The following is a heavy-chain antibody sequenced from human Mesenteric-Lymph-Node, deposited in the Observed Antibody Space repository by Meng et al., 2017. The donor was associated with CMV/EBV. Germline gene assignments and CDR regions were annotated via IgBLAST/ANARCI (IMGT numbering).Heavy chain of an antibody. Sequence: GGSLRLSCAAFGSTFSKYEMFWLRQAPGKGLEWVSYISTTSRTIYYEDSVKGRFTISRDNAKNSVYLQMNSLRAEDTAVYYCATSYAGYPYWGQGTLVTVSS. CDR3: ATSYAGYPY. D-gene: IGHD2/OR15-2a*01. V-gene: IGHV3-48*03. CDR1: GSTFSKYE. J-gene: IGHJ4*02. CDR2: ISTTSRTI.